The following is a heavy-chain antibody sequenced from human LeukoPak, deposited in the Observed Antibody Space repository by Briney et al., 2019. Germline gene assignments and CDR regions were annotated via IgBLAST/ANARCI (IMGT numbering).Heavy chain of an antibody. CDR2: INPNSGGT. CDR1: GYTFTGYY. CDR3: ARVSGDGYSNY. D-gene: IGHD5-24*01. J-gene: IGHJ4*02. V-gene: IGHV1-2*02. Sequence: ASVNVSCKASGYTFTGYYMHWVRQAPGQGLEGMGWINPNSGGTNYAQKFQGRVTMTRDTSISTAYMELSRLRSDDTAVYYCARVSGDGYSNYWGQGTLVTVSS.